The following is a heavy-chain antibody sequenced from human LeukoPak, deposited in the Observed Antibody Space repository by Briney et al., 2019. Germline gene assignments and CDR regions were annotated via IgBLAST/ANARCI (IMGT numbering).Heavy chain of an antibody. J-gene: IGHJ3*01. CDR2: ISSSSSYI. V-gene: IGHV3-21*01. CDR3: AGGGLYGGKPDAFDL. CDR1: GFTFSSYS. D-gene: IGHD4-23*01. Sequence: PGGSLRLSCAASGFTFSSYSVNWVRQAPGKGLEWVSSISSSSSYIYYADSVKGRFTISSDNAKNSLYLQMNSLRAEDTAVDYCAGGGLYGGKPDAFDLCRQRRMVTVSS.